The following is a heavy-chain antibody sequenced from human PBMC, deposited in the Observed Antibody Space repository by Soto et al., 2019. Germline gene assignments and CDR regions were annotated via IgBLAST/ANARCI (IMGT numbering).Heavy chain of an antibody. V-gene: IGHV4-34*01. D-gene: IGHD3-9*01. CDR2: INHSGST. J-gene: IGHJ5*02. CDR3: ARGSYDILASFLNWFDP. CDR1: GGSFSGYY. Sequence: PSETLSLTCAVYGGSFSGYYWSWIRQPPGKGLEWIGEINHSGSTNYNPSLKSRVTISVDTSKNQFSLKLSSVTAADTAVYYCARGSYDILASFLNWFDPWGQGTLVTVSS.